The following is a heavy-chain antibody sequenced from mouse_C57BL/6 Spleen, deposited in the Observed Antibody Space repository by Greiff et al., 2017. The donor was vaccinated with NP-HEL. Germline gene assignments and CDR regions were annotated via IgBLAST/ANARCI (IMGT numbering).Heavy chain of an antibody. V-gene: IGHV1-72*01. CDR3: AKSFASSRGYFDV. CDR2: IDPNSGGT. Sequence: QVQLKQPGAELVKPGASVKLSCKASGYTFTSYWMHWVKQRPGRGLEWIGRIDPNSGGTKYNEKFKSKATLTVDKPSSTAYMQLSRLTSEDSAVYYCAKSFASSRGYFDVWGTGTPVTVSS. D-gene: IGHD1-1*01. CDR1: GYTFTSYW. J-gene: IGHJ1*03.